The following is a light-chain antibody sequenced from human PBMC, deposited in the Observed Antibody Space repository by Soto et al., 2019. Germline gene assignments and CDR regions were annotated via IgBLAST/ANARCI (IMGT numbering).Light chain of an antibody. V-gene: IGLV2-14*01. Sequence: QSALTQPASVSGSPGQSITISCTGTSSDVGGYNYVSWYQQHPGKAPKLMIYDVSNRPSGVSNRFSGSKSGNTASLTISGRHDEDVADYYCSSYTRSSTHVVFGGGTKVTVL. CDR1: SSDVGGYNY. CDR3: SSYTRSSTHVV. J-gene: IGLJ2*01. CDR2: DVS.